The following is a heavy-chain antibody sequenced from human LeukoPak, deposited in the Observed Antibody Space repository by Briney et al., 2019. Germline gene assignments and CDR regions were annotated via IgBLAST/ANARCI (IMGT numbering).Heavy chain of an antibody. CDR2: INHSGST. V-gene: IGHV4-34*01. CDR1: GGSFSGYY. Sequence: PSETLSLTCAVDGGSFSGYYWSWIRQPPGKGLERIGKINHSGSTNYNPSLKSRVTISVDTSKNQFSLKLSSVTAADTAVYYCARRYYGSGSYYSYRSWGQGTLVTVSS. CDR3: ARRYYGSGSYYSYRS. D-gene: IGHD3-10*01. J-gene: IGHJ4*02.